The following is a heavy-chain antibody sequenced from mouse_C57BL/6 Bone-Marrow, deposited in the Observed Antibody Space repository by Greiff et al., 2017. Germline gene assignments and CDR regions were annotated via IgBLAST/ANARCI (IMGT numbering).Heavy chain of an antibody. CDR3: TTCAYDYPFAY. D-gene: IGHD2-4*01. CDR2: IDPENGDT. CDR1: GFNIKDDY. V-gene: IGHV14-4*01. J-gene: IGHJ3*01. Sequence: VQLKQSGAELVRPGASVKLSCTASGFNIKDDYMHWVKQRPEQGLEWIGWIDPENGDTEYASKLQGKATITADTSSNTAYLQLSSLTSEDTAVYYCTTCAYDYPFAYWGQGTLVTVSA.